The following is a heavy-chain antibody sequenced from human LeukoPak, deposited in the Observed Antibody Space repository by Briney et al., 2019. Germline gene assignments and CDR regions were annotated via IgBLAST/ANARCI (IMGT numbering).Heavy chain of an antibody. CDR3: AKDPTIAVAHFDY. V-gene: IGHV3-23*01. D-gene: IGHD6-19*01. Sequence: TGGSLRLSCAASGFTFRSYAMSWVRQAPGRGLEWVSAISASGGNIYYADSVKGRFTISRDNSKNTLHLQMNGLRAEDTALYYCAKDPTIAVAHFDYWGQGTLVTVSS. CDR2: ISASGGNI. J-gene: IGHJ4*02. CDR1: GFTFRSYA.